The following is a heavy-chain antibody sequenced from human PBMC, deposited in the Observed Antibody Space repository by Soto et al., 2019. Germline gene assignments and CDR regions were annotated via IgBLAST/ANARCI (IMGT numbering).Heavy chain of an antibody. Sequence: GESLKISGHGFGYIFTSNWIGWVRQMPGKGLEWMGIINPVDSDIKYSPSFQGQVTISADKSINTAYLQWSSLKTSDTAMYYCARQFNFDFWGQGTLVTVSS. CDR3: ARQFNFDF. V-gene: IGHV5-51*01. J-gene: IGHJ4*02. CDR1: GYIFTSNW. CDR2: INPVDSDI.